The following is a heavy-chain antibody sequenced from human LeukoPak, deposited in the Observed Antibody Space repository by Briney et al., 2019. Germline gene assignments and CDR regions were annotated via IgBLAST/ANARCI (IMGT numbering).Heavy chain of an antibody. CDR3: ARDRGAGTNRYWNAYFDY. D-gene: IGHD1-1*01. CDR2: IYTSGST. CDR1: GGSISSGSHY. J-gene: IGHJ4*02. V-gene: IGHV4-61*02. Sequence: SETLSLTCTVSGGSISSGSHYWSWIRQPAGKGLEWIGRIYTSGSTNYNPSLKSRVTISVDTSKNQFSLKLSSVTAADTAVYYCARDRGAGTNRYWNAYFDYWGQGTLVTVSS.